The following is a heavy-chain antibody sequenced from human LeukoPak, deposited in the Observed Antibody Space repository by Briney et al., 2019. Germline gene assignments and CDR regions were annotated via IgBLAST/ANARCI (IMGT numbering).Heavy chain of an antibody. D-gene: IGHD3-22*01. CDR2: ISSSSYI. Sequence: PGGSLRLSCAASGFTFSSYSMNWVRQAPGKGLEWVSSISSSSYIYYADSVKGRFTISRGNAKNSLYLQMNSLRAEDTAVYYCARDKTGVVVTFLVSSYYYYMDVWGKGTTVTVSS. CDR1: GFTFSSYS. CDR3: ARDKTGVVVTFLVSSYYYYMDV. V-gene: IGHV3-21*01. J-gene: IGHJ6*03.